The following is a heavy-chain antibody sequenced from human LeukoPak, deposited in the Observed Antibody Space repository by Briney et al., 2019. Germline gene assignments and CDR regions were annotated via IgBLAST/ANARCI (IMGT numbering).Heavy chain of an antibody. D-gene: IGHD3-9*01. CDR3: WLLSFDY. V-gene: IGHV3-23*01. J-gene: IGHJ4*02. CDR2: ISGSGGST. CDR1: GFTYSSYD. Sequence: GGSLRLSCAASGFTYSSYDMSWVRQAPGKGLEWVSAISGSGGSTYYADSVKGRFTISRENSKNTLYLQMNSLRAEDTAVYFDWLLSFDYWGQGTLVTVSS.